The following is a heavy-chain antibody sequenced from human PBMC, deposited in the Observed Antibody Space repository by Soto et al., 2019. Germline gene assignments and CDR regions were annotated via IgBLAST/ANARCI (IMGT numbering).Heavy chain of an antibody. D-gene: IGHD3-10*01. J-gene: IGHJ5*02. Sequence: ASVKVSCKASGGTFSSYAISWVRQAPGQGLEWMGGIIPIFGTANYAQKFQGRVTITADESTSTAYMELSSLRSEDTAVYYCARDTYYYGSGSYFYGRNWFDPWGQGTLVTVSS. CDR1: GGTFSSYA. CDR3: ARDTYYYGSGSYFYGRNWFDP. V-gene: IGHV1-69*13. CDR2: IIPIFGTA.